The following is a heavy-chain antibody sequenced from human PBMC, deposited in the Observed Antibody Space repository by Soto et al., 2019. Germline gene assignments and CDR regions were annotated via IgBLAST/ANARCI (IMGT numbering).Heavy chain of an antibody. CDR1: GFTFSSYA. Sequence: GGSLRFSCAASGFTFSSYAMHWVRQAPGKGLEWVAVISYDGSNKYYADSVKGRFTISRDNSKNTLYLQMNSLRAEDTAVYYCASPHYYDSSGYYPSPFDYWGQGTLVTVSS. D-gene: IGHD3-22*01. CDR2: ISYDGSNK. V-gene: IGHV3-30-3*01. CDR3: ASPHYYDSSGYYPSPFDY. J-gene: IGHJ4*02.